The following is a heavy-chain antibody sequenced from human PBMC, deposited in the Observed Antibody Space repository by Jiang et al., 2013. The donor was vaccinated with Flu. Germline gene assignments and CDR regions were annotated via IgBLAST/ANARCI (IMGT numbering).Heavy chain of an antibody. J-gene: IGHJ4*02. CDR2: ISYDGSNK. CDR3: AKDRQVVVTPGGNFDY. Sequence: VQLLESGGGVVQPGRSLRLSCAASGFTFSSYGMHWVRQAPGKGLEWVAVISYDGSNKYYADSVKGRFTISRDNSKNTLYLQMNSLRAEDTAVYYCAKDRQVVVTPGGNFDYWGQGTLVTVSS. V-gene: IGHV3-30*18. D-gene: IGHD3-22*01. CDR1: GFTFSSYG.